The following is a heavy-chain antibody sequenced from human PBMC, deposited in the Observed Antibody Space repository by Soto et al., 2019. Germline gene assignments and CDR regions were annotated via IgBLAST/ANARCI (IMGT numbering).Heavy chain of an antibody. Sequence: QLQLVQSGAEVERPGASVRVSCKAYGYPFSKYGISWIRQATGQRLEWMGWIKPDNGDTNYAQKFQGRVTMTTDTASDSSYMELRSVRSDDTSVYYCATSSDSGFDPWGLGPVVSVSS. J-gene: IGHJ5*02. CDR3: ATSSDSGFDP. CDR2: IKPDNGDT. D-gene: IGHD3-10*01. CDR1: GYPFSKYG. V-gene: IGHV1-18*04.